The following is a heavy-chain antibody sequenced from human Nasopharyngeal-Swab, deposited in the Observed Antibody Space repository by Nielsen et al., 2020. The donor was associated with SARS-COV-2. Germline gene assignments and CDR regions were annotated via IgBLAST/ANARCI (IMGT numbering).Heavy chain of an antibody. V-gene: IGHV1-46*01. J-gene: IGHJ2*01. CDR1: GYTFTSYY. CDR2: IKTSDGKT. CDR3: ERDLGDKEVVEDI. Sequence: ASVKVSCKASGYTFTSYYMHWVRQAPGQGLEWRGIIKTSDGKTFYAQKFQGRVTMNRDTSTSTVYMELSSLTSEDTAVYFCERDLGDKEVVEDIWGRGSTVIASP. D-gene: IGHD2-15*01.